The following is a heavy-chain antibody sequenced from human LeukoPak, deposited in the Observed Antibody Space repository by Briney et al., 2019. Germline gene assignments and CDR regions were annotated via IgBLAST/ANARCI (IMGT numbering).Heavy chain of an antibody. V-gene: IGHV3-30*18. CDR3: AKDAPRGGFDY. CDR1: GFTFSSYG. D-gene: IGHD3-10*01. J-gene: IGHJ4*02. CDR2: ISYDGSNK. Sequence: GGSLRLSCAASGFTFSSYGMHWVRQAPGKGLEGVAVISYDGSNKYYADSVKGRFTISRHNSKNTLYLQMNSLRAEDTAVYYCAKDAPRGGFDYWGQGTLVTVSS.